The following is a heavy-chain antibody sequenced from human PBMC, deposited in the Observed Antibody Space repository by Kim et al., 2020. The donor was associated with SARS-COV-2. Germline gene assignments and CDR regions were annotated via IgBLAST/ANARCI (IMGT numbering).Heavy chain of an antibody. J-gene: IGHJ6*02. CDR1: GGTFSSYA. CDR2: TIPIFCTA. Sequence: SVKVSCKASGGTFSSYAISWVRQAPGQGLEWMGGTIPIFCTANYAQKFQGRVTITADESTSTAYMELSSLRSEDTAEYYCARGPLGRYFDWLLNYGMDVWGQGTTVTVSS. CDR3: ARGPLGRYFDWLLNYGMDV. V-gene: IGHV1-69*13. D-gene: IGHD3-9*01.